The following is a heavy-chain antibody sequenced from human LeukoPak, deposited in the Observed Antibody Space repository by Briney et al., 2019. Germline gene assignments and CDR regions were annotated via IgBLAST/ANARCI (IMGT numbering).Heavy chain of an antibody. CDR2: IYYSGST. Sequence: SQTLSLTCTVSGGSISSGGYYWSWIRQHPGKGLEWIGYIYYSGSTYYNPPLKSRVTISVDTSKNQFSLKLSSVTAADTAVYYCARGPRDILTGYLGYGMDVWGKGTTVTVSS. V-gene: IGHV4-31*03. D-gene: IGHD3-9*01. CDR1: GGSISSGGYY. CDR3: ARGPRDILTGYLGYGMDV. J-gene: IGHJ6*04.